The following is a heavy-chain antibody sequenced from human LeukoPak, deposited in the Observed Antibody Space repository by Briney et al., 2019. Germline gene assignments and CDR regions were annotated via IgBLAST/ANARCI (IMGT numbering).Heavy chain of an antibody. J-gene: IGHJ4*02. CDR1: KFIFSDYG. D-gene: IGHD3-10*01. V-gene: IGHV3-30*02. CDR3: AKGGGELGSGSLDY. CDR2: IWYDGSDE. Sequence: GGSLRLSCAASKFIFSDYGMHGVRQAPGKGLEWVALIWYDGSDEYYADSVKGRLTISRDNSKNTLYLQMNSLTTEDTAVYYCAKGGGELGSGSLDYWGQGTLVTVSS.